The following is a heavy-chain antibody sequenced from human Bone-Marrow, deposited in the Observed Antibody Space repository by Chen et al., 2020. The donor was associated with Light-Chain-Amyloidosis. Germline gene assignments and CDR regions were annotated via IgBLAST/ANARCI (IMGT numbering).Heavy chain of an antibody. V-gene: IGHV3-7*01. CDR2: IEQDGSEK. CDR3: ARWEYNSGWYWLDS. Sequence: EAQLVESGGGLVQPGGFLRLSCAASGFTFSNHWMSWVRQAPGKGLEWVANIEQDGSEKYFVDSVRGRFIISRDNTKTSLYLQMTSLRAEDTAVYYCARWEYNSGWYWLDSWGQGTLVTVSS. D-gene: IGHD6-19*01. J-gene: IGHJ5*01. CDR1: GFTFSNHW.